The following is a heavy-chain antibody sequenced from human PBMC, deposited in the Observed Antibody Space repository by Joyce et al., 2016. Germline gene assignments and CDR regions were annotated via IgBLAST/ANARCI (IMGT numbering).Heavy chain of an antibody. CDR3: ARGRGSGFSELGY. V-gene: IGHV3-23*01. CDR2: ISVGGRNK. J-gene: IGHJ4*02. CDR1: GFTFKTDN. Sequence: EVQLLESGGGLAQPGGSLRLSCAVSGFTFKTDNMNWVRQAPGKGLGWISGISVGGRNKHHADSVKGRFTIYRDNSKNILFLVMNRLRMEDTAVYYCARGRGSGFSELGYWGQGTLVTVSS. D-gene: IGHD5-12*01.